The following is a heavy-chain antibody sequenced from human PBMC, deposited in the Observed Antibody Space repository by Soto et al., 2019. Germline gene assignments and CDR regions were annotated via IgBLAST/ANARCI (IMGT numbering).Heavy chain of an antibody. D-gene: IGHD3-10*01. CDR2: VNPILAVS. J-gene: IGHJ4*02. CDR1: GDTFSFYT. V-gene: IGHV1-69*02. CDR3: ATSYGSGSSHVDY. Sequence: QVQLVQSGAEVKKPGSSVKVSCKASGDTFSFYTLNWIRQAPGQGFEWVGRVNPILAVSSSAHTFQGRVSMFADKSTGTAYMELSSLRSDDTAVYYCATSYGSGSSHVDYWGQGTLGTVSS.